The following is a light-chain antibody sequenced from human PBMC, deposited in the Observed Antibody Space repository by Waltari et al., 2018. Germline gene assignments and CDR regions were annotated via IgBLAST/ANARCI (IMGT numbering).Light chain of an antibody. Sequence: QSALTQPASMSGSPGQSITIPCHGTDNDIATYNYVSWYQQHPGKVPKLIIYDVTRRPPGISARFSGSKSDNTASLRISARQAEDEAGCYGSSYTTRGTVVFGGGTTLTV. CDR3: SSYTTRGTVV. J-gene: IGLJ2*01. CDR1: DNDIATYNY. CDR2: DVT. V-gene: IGLV2-14*01.